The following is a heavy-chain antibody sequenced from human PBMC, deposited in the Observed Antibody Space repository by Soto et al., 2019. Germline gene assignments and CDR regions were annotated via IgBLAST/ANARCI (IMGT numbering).Heavy chain of an antibody. Sequence: ASGKVSCKASGYTFTSDAISCMRQARGQGLEWMVCISAYNGNTNDAQKLQGRVTMTTDTSKSTDYTELRSMRSDDTAVYYCARVGATSDSRGPDDYWGQGTLVTVSS. D-gene: IGHD3-22*01. V-gene: IGHV1-18*01. CDR1: GYTFTSDA. CDR3: ARVGATSDSRGPDDY. J-gene: IGHJ4*02. CDR2: ISAYNGNT.